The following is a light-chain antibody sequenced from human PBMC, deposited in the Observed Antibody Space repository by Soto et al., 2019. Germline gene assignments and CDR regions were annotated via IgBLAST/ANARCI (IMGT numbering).Light chain of an antibody. CDR1: SSDVGGYNY. CDR3: LSFTSSNTWV. V-gene: IGLV2-14*01. CDR2: EVR. J-gene: IGLJ3*02. Sequence: QSALTQPASVSGSPGQSITISCTGTSSDVGGYNYVSWYQQNPGKAPKLMIYEVRNRPSGVSTRFSGSKSGNTASLTISGLQAEAEADYYCLSFTSSNTWVFGGGTKLNVL.